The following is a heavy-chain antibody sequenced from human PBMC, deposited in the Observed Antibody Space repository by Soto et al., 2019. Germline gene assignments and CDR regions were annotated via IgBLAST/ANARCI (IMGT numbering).Heavy chain of an antibody. J-gene: IGHJ4*02. CDR3: ASFSSGWENFDY. D-gene: IGHD6-19*01. Sequence: QVQLVQSGAEVTKPGASVKVSCKASGYTFTSYDINWVRQATGQGLEWMGWMNPNSGNTGYAQKFQGRVTMTRNTSISTAYMELSSLRSEDTAVYYCASFSSGWENFDYWGQGTLVTVSS. V-gene: IGHV1-8*01. CDR2: MNPNSGNT. CDR1: GYTFTSYD.